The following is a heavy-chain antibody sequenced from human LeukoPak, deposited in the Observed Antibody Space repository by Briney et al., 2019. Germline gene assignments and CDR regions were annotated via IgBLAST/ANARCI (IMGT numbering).Heavy chain of an antibody. CDR2: IYYSGST. CDR3: AREGRSGYYYYGMDV. Sequence: SETLSLTCTVSGGSISSYYWSWIRQPPGKGLEWIGYIYYSGSTNYNPSLKSRVTMSVDTSKNQFSLKLSSVTAADTAVYYCAREGRSGYYYYGMDVWGQGTTVTVSS. V-gene: IGHV4-59*01. CDR1: GGSISSYY. D-gene: IGHD3-10*01. J-gene: IGHJ6*02.